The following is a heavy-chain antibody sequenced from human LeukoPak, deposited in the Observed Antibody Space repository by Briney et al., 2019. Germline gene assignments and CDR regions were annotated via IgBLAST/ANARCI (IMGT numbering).Heavy chain of an antibody. CDR1: GYTFTSYD. CDR3: ARGRDLRPDYYYYGMDV. CDR2: MNPNSGNT. Sequence: ASVKVSCKASGYTFTSYDINWVRQATGQGLEWMGWMNPNSGNTGYAQRFQGRVTMTRNTSISTAYMELSSLRSEDTAVYYCARGRDLRPDYYYYGMDVWGQGTTVTVSS. V-gene: IGHV1-8*01. J-gene: IGHJ6*02.